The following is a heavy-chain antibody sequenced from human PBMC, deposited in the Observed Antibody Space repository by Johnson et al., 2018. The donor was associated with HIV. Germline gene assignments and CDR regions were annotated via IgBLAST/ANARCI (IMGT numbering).Heavy chain of an antibody. J-gene: IGHJ3*02. CDR3: ATEGYGSGTDGAFDI. CDR2: IRYDGSRK. V-gene: IGHV3-30*02. D-gene: IGHD3-10*01. CDR1: GFTFSTYA. Sequence: QVQLVESGGGVVQPGGSLRLSSAASGFTFSTYAMHWVRQAPGKGLEWVAFIRYDGSRKHYADSVKGRFTISRDNSKNTMYLQMNSLRAEDTAVYYCATEGYGSGTDGAFDIWGQGTKVTVSS.